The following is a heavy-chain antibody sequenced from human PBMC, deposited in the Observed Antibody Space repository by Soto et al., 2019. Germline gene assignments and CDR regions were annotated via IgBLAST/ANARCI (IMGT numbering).Heavy chain of an antibody. D-gene: IGHD3-9*01. J-gene: IGHJ4*02. CDR2: IYYSGST. CDR3: ARQAHYDILTGYGPSDY. CDR1: GGSISISSYY. Sequence: SETLSLTCTVSGGSISISSYYWCWIRQPPGKGLEWIGSIYYSGSTYYNPSLKSRVTISVDTSKNQFSLKLSSVTAADTAVYYCARQAHYDILTGYGPSDYWGQGTLVTVS. V-gene: IGHV4-39*01.